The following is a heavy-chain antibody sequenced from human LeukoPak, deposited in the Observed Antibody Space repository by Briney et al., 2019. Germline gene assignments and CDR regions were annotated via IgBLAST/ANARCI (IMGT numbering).Heavy chain of an antibody. D-gene: IGHD3-9*01. J-gene: IGHJ6*02. Sequence: ASVKVSCKASGYTFTSYDINWVRQATGQGLEWMGWMNPNSGNTGYAQKFQGRVTMTRNTSISTAYMELSSLRSEDTAVYYCARGTPVPFYFDWSYPYYYGMDVWSQGTTVTVSS. CDR3: ARGTPVPFYFDWSYPYYYGMDV. CDR1: GYTFTSYD. CDR2: MNPNSGNT. V-gene: IGHV1-8*01.